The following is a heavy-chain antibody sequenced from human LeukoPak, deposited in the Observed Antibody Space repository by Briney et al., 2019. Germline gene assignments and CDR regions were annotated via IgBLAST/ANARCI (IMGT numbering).Heavy chain of an antibody. Sequence: ASVKVSCKASGYTFTNYYIHWVRQAPGQGLEWMGGINPNSGGTIYVQKFQGRVTVTRDTSLTTAYMELSRLRSDDTAVYYCARDGETNDFWSPYVPLVFDYWGQGTLVTVSS. D-gene: IGHD3-3*01. CDR3: ARDGETNDFWSPYVPLVFDY. V-gene: IGHV1-2*02. CDR2: INPNSGGT. J-gene: IGHJ4*02. CDR1: GYTFTNYY.